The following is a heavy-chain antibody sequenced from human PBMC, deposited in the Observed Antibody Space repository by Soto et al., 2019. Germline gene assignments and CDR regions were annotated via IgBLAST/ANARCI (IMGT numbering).Heavy chain of an antibody. CDR3: ARDYSRRGYSGYSSEASYYYGMDV. V-gene: IGHV3-11*06. J-gene: IGHJ6*02. Sequence: VGSLRLSCAASGFTFSDYYMSWVRQAPGKGLEWLSYISSSSNYRNYADSVEGRFTISRDNAKNSLYLQMNSLRAEDTAVYYFARDYSRRGYSGYSSEASYYYGMDVWGQGTTVTVSS. CDR1: GFTFSDYY. CDR2: ISSSSNYR. D-gene: IGHD5-12*01.